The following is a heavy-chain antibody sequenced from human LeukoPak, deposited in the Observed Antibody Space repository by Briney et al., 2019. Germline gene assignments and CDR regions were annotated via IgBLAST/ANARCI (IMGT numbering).Heavy chain of an antibody. V-gene: IGHV3-9*01. D-gene: IGHD2-21*01. CDR3: EKEMGAIKRVYFDY. CDR1: GFTFDDYA. J-gene: IGHJ4*02. Sequence: GGSLRLSCAASGFTFDDYAMHWVRQAPGKGLEWVSGISWNSGSIGYADSVKGRFTISRDNAKNSLYLQMNSLRAEDTALYYCEKEMGAIKRVYFDYGGQGTLVTVSP. CDR2: ISWNSGSI.